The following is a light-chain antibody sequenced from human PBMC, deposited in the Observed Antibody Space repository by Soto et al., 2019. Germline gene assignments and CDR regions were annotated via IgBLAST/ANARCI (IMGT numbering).Light chain of an antibody. CDR2: AAS. CDR1: QDISNF. V-gene: IGKV1-27*01. CDR3: QKCNIAPFT. J-gene: IGKJ4*01. Sequence: DIQMTQSPSSLSAFVGDTVTITCRASQDISNFLAWYQQKPGKVPKLLIYAASTLQAVVPSRFSGSGSGTDFTLAISSLQTEDVATYYCQKCNIAPFTFGGGTKVEMK.